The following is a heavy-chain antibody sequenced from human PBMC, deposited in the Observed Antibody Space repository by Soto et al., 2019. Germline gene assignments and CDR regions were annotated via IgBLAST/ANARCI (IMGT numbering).Heavy chain of an antibody. J-gene: IGHJ5*02. CDR3: ARDRGGYSSGWYNWFDP. V-gene: IGHV3-48*03. Sequence: VQLVESGGGLVQPGGSLRLSCAASGFTFSSYAMNWVRQAPGKGLEWVSYISSSGSTIYYADSVKGRFTISRDNAKNSLYLQMNSLRAEDTAVYYCARDRGGYSSGWYNWFDPWGQGTLVTVSS. CDR1: GFTFSSYA. CDR2: ISSSGSTI. D-gene: IGHD6-19*01.